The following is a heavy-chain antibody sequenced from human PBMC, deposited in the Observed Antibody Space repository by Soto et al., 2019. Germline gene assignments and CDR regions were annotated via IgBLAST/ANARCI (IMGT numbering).Heavy chain of an antibody. CDR2: IIPHFGAG. D-gene: IGHD3-3*01. Sequence: QVQLLQSGAEVKKPGSSMKVSCKVSGDSFSNSAISWVRQAPGQGLEWMGNIIPHFGAGDSAQKFQGRVTITADVSTSTVYMELTNLRHEDAAVYFCAKARGVTTTAFDTWGRGTLVTVSS. V-gene: IGHV1-69*18. CDR3: AKARGVTTTAFDT. CDR1: GDSFSNSA. J-gene: IGHJ4*02.